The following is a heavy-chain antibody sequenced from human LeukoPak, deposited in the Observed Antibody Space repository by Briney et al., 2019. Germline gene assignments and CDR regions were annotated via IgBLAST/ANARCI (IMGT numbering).Heavy chain of an antibody. D-gene: IGHD2-2*02. Sequence: SKTLSLTCAVYGGSFSGYYWSWIRQPPGKGLEWIGEINHSGSTNYNPSLKSRVTISVDTSKNQFSLKLSSVTAADTAVYYCARGGLLPGYCSSTSCYRVYYYGMDVWGQGTTVTVSS. CDR1: GGSFSGYY. J-gene: IGHJ6*02. CDR3: ARGGLLPGYCSSTSCYRVYYYGMDV. V-gene: IGHV4-34*01. CDR2: INHSGST.